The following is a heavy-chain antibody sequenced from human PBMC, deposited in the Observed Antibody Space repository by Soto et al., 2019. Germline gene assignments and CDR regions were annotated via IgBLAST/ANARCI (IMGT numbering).Heavy chain of an antibody. CDR1: GFTFSTNA. Sequence: GGSLRASFAASGFTFSTNAMSWVRQAPGKVLEWVSSISGSGGSTHYAYSVKGRFTISRDSSNNTVNLQMNSLRAEDTAIYYYLNTGSFFDSYSRGQGT. J-gene: IGHJ5*01. CDR2: ISGSGGST. D-gene: IGHD3-10*01. CDR3: LNTGSFFDSYS. V-gene: IGHV3-23*01.